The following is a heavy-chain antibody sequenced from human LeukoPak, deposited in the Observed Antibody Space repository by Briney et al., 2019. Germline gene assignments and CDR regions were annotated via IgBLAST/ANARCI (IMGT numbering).Heavy chain of an antibody. CDR2: ISTYNGNT. CDR1: SYSFITYG. Sequence: ASVKVSCKASSYSFITYGISWVRQAPGQGLEWMGWISTYNGNTNYAQKFQGRVTITADESTSTAYMELSSLRSEDTAVYYCARSQTPYYYGSGSHYYYGMDVWGQGTTVTVSS. J-gene: IGHJ6*02. V-gene: IGHV1-18*01. D-gene: IGHD3-10*01. CDR3: ARSQTPYYYGSGSHYYYGMDV.